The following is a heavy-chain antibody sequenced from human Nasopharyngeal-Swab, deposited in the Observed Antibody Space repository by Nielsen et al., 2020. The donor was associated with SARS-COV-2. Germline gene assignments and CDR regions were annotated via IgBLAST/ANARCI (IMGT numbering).Heavy chain of an antibody. CDR3: ARPIYYYDSSGYQSHDAFDI. V-gene: IGHV3-33*01. J-gene: IGHJ3*02. Sequence: GGSLRLSCAASGFTFSSYGMHWVRQAPGKGLEWVAVIWYDGSNKYYADSVKGRFTISRDNSKNTLYLQMNSLRAEDTAVYYCARPIYYYDSSGYQSHDAFDIWGQGTMVTVSS. D-gene: IGHD3-22*01. CDR1: GFTFSSYG. CDR2: IWYDGSNK.